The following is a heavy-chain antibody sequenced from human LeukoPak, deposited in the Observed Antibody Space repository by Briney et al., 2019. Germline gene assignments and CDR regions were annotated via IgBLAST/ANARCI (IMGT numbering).Heavy chain of an antibody. CDR1: GFTFSSYA. V-gene: IGHV3-30-3*01. D-gene: IGHD3-22*01. CDR2: ISYDGSNK. Sequence: PGGSLRLSCAASGFTFSSYAMHWVRQAPGKGLEWVAVISYDGSNKYYADSVKGRFTISRDNSKNTLYLQMNSLRAEDTAVYYCAKDGATYYYDSSGLGYYYGMDVWGRGTTVTVSS. CDR3: AKDGATYYYDSSGLGYYYGMDV. J-gene: IGHJ6*02.